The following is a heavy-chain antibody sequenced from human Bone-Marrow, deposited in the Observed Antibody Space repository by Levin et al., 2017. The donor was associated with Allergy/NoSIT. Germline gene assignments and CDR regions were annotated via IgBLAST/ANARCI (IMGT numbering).Heavy chain of an antibody. CDR3: ARFHYDILTGYYFGMTDAFDI. J-gene: IGHJ3*02. Sequence: SVKVSCKASGGTFSSYAISWVRQAPGQGLEWMGGIIPIFGTANYAQKFQGRVTITADKSTSTAYMELSSLRSEDTAVYYCARFHYDILTGYYFGMTDAFDIWGQGTMVTVSS. D-gene: IGHD3-9*01. V-gene: IGHV1-69*06. CDR1: GGTFSSYA. CDR2: IIPIFGTA.